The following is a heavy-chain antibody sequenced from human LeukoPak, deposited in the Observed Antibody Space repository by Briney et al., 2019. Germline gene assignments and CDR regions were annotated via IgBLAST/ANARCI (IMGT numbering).Heavy chain of an antibody. Sequence: GGSLRLSCAASGFTFSSYGMHWVRQAPGKGLEWVTFIRFDGSYEDYADSVKGRFTISRDNSKNTLYLQMNSLRAEDTAVYYCARDYDSSGQTSWDSWGQGSLVTVSS. D-gene: IGHD3-22*01. V-gene: IGHV3-30*02. J-gene: IGHJ4*02. CDR2: IRFDGSYE. CDR3: ARDYDSSGQTSWDS. CDR1: GFTFSSYG.